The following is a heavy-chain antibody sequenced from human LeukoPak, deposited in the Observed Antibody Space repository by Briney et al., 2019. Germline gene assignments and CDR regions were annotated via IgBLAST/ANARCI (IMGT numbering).Heavy chain of an antibody. CDR1: GFTYSDYY. CDR2: IYSGDST. V-gene: IGHV3-66*01. CDR3: ARDDRSSSWYNYYYGMDV. J-gene: IGHJ6*02. Sequence: PGGSLRLSCAASGFTYSDYYMSWVRQAPGKGLEWVSVIYSGDSTYYADSVKGRFTISRDNSKNTLYLQMNSLRAEDTAVYYCARDDRSSSWYNYYYGMDVWGQGTTVTVSS. D-gene: IGHD6-13*01.